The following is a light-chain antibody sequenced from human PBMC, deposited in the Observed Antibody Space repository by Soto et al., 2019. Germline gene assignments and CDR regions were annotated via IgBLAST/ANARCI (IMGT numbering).Light chain of an antibody. CDR1: SGHSNYA. J-gene: IGLJ2*01. CDR3: QTWGTGIVV. Sequence: QSVLTQSPSASASQGASVKLTCTLSSGHSNYAIAWHQQQPEKGPRYLMKLNSDGSHSKGDGIPDRFSGSSSGAERSLTISSLQSEDEADYYCQTWGTGIVVFGGGTKLTVL. CDR2: LNSDGSH. V-gene: IGLV4-69*01.